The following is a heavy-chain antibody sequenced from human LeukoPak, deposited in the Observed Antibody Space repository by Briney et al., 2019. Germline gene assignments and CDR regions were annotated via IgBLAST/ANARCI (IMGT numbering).Heavy chain of an antibody. CDR3: ARGKRGQLYY. Sequence: PSETLSLTCAVYGGSFSGYYWSWIRQPPGKGLEWIGEINHSGSTNYNPSLKSRVTISVDTSKNQFSLKLSSVTAADTAVYYCARGKRGQLYYWGQGTLVTVSS. J-gene: IGHJ4*02. V-gene: IGHV4-34*01. CDR2: INHSGST. D-gene: IGHD6-13*01. CDR1: GGSFSGYY.